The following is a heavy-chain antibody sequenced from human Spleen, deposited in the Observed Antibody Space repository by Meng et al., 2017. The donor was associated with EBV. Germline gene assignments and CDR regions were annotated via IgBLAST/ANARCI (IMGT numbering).Heavy chain of an antibody. J-gene: IGHJ5*02. CDR2: IFHSGNT. D-gene: IGHD3-22*01. V-gene: IGHV4-4*02. CDR3: ARGSSGYFSIDL. CDR1: GDSISSNW. Sequence: QVELAESGPGLVKPSGTLSLTCAVSGDSISSNWWSWVCQPPGKGLEWIGEIFHSGNTNYNPSLKSRVALSVDKSKNQISLNLNSVTAADTALYYCARGSSGYFSIDLWGQGTLVTVSS.